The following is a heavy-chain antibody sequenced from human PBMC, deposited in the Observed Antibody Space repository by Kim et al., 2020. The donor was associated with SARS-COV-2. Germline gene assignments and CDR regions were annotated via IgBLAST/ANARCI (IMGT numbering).Heavy chain of an antibody. CDR2: IYYSGST. J-gene: IGHJ4*02. Sequence: SETLSLTCTVSGGSLSSSSYYWGWIRQPPGKGLEWIGSIYYSGSTYYNPSLKSRVTISVDTSKNQFSLKLSSVTAADTAVYYCARVSSSWYSPFDYWGQGILVTVSS. CDR3: ARVSSSWYSPFDY. CDR1: GGSLSSSSYY. V-gene: IGHV4-39*01. D-gene: IGHD6-13*01.